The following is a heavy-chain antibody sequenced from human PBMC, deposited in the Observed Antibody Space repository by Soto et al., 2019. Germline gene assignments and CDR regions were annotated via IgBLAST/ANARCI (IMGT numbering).Heavy chain of an antibody. Sequence: QVPLVESGGGVVQPGRSLRLSCAASGFTFSSYAMHWVRQAPGKGLEWVAVISYDGSNKYYADSVKGRFTISRDNSKNTLYLQMNSLRAEDTAVYYCAAPIPQRVYYYGSGSYYNPDYYYYYGMDVWGQGTTVTVSS. V-gene: IGHV3-30-3*01. J-gene: IGHJ6*02. D-gene: IGHD3-10*01. CDR3: AAPIPQRVYYYGSGSYYNPDYYYYYGMDV. CDR1: GFTFSSYA. CDR2: ISYDGSNK.